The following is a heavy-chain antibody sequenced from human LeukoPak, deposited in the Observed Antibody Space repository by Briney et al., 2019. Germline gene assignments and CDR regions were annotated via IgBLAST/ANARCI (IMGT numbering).Heavy chain of an antibody. Sequence: PSETLSLTCTVSGGSLRTTDYYWSWIRQRPGKGLEWIGYIYYSGNTYYNPSLRSRATISVDTSKNQFSLELYSVTDADTAVYFCACWLPVTTGWFDPWGQGILVTVSS. CDR3: ACWLPVTTGWFDP. D-gene: IGHD4-17*01. J-gene: IGHJ5*02. CDR1: GGSLRTTDYY. V-gene: IGHV4-31*03. CDR2: IYYSGNT.